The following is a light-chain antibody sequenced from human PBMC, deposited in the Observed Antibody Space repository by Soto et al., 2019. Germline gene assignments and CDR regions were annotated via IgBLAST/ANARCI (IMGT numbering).Light chain of an antibody. CDR2: GAS. V-gene: IGKV3-20*01. J-gene: IGKJ4*01. CDR1: QSVSSSY. CDR3: KQYDSSLGLT. Sequence: EIVLTQSPGTLSLSPGERATLSCRASQSVSSSYLAWYQQKPGQAPRLLIYGASSRDTGIPDRFSGSGSGTDFPLTISRLEPEDFAVYSCKQYDSSLGLTFGGGTKVEIK.